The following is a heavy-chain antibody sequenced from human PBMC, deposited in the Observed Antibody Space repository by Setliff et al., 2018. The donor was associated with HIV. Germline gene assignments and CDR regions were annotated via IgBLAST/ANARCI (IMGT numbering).Heavy chain of an antibody. J-gene: IGHJ1*01. V-gene: IGHV1-2*06. CDR2: INPNDGGT. D-gene: IGHD1-26*01. CDR3: VRDGSSSGSFYPEYFQY. Sequence: GASVKVSCKTSEYTFTGYYIHWVRQAPGQGLEWMGRINPNDGGTNYAQKFQGRVTMTRDTSINAAYMELRSLRSDDTAVYYCVRDGSSSGSFYPEYFQYWGQGTLVTVSS. CDR1: EYTFTGYY.